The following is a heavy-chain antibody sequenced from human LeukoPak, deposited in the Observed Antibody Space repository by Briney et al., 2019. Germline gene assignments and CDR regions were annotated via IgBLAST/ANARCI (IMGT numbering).Heavy chain of an antibody. CDR1: GYTFTSYG. Sequence: AASVKVSCKASGYTFTSYGISWVRQAPGQGLEWMGWISAYNGNTNYAQKLQGRVTMTTDTSTSTAYMELRSLRSDDTAVYYCARNPYYDILTGYSAFDIWGQGTMVTVSS. V-gene: IGHV1-18*01. CDR3: ARNPYYDILTGYSAFDI. CDR2: ISAYNGNT. J-gene: IGHJ3*02. D-gene: IGHD3-9*01.